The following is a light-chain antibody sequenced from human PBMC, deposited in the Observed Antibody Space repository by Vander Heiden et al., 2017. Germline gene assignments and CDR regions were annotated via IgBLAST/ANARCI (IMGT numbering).Light chain of an antibody. Sequence: IVMTQSPLSLPVTPGEPASISCRSSQSLLHSNGYNYWDWYLQKPGQSPQLLIYLGSNRASGVPDRFSGSGSGTDFTLKISRVEAEDVGVYYCRQSLQTPYGCGQWTKMEIK. CDR1: QSLLHSNGYNY. J-gene: IGKJ2*03. CDR2: LGS. CDR3: RQSLQTPYG. V-gene: IGKV2-28*01.